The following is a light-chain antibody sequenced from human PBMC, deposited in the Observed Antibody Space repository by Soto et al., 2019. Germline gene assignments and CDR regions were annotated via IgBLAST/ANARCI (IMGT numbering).Light chain of an antibody. CDR3: SSYTSSRAYV. CDR2: EIS. Sequence: QSVLTQPASVSVSPGQSITISCTGTSNDIGDYNYVSWYQQHPGEAPKLMIYEISKRPSGVSNRFSGSKSGNTASLTISGLQAEDEADYYCSSYTSSRAYVFGIGTKVTVL. CDR1: SNDIGDYNY. J-gene: IGLJ1*01. V-gene: IGLV2-14*01.